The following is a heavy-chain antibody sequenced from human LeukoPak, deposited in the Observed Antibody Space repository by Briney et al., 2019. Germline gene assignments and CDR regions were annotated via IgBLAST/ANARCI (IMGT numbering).Heavy chain of an antibody. V-gene: IGHV1-69*04. CDR3: ARDPHDY. CDR1: GGTFRRDT. J-gene: IGHJ4*02. Sequence: SVKVSCKDSGGTFRRDTIRWVRQGPGQGVERMGRIIPILGIANYAQKFQGRVTITADKSTSSAYMELSSLRSEDTAVYYCARDPHDYWGQGTLVTVSS. CDR2: IIPILGIA.